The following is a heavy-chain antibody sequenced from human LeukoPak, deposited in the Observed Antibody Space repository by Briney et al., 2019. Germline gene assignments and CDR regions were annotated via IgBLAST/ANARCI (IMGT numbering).Heavy chain of an antibody. CDR1: GGSISSSNW. D-gene: IGHD3-10*01. J-gene: IGHJ3*02. V-gene: IGHV4-4*02. Sequence: SGILSPTCAVSGGSISSSNWWSWVRQPPGKGLEWIGEIYHSGSTNYNPSLKSRVTISVDKSKNQFSLKLSSVTAADTAVYYCARDGYYYGSGVNIWGQGTMVTVSS. CDR2: IYHSGST. CDR3: ARDGYYYGSGVNI.